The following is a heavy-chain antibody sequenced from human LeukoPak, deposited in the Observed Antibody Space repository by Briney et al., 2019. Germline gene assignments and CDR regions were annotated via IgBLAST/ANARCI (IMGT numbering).Heavy chain of an antibody. CDR1: GFTFSSYG. J-gene: IGHJ4*02. V-gene: IGHV3-30*18. Sequence: GGSLRLSCAASGFTFSSYGMNWVRQAPGKGLEWVAVISYDGSNKYYADSVKGRFTISRDNSKNTLYLQMNSLRAEDTAVYYCAKDLGYWGQGTLVTVSS. CDR2: ISYDGSNK. CDR3: AKDLGY.